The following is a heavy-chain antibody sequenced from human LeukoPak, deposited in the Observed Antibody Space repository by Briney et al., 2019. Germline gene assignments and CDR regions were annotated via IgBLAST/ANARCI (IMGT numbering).Heavy chain of an antibody. CDR3: ARDIAVAGRNDFDY. Sequence: GGSLRLSCAASGFTFSSYSMNWVRQAPGKGLEWVSYISSSSSTIYYADSVKGRFTISRDNAKNSLYLQMNSLRAEDTAVYYCARDIAVAGRNDFDYWGQGTLVTVSS. V-gene: IGHV3-48*01. CDR1: GFTFSSYS. D-gene: IGHD6-19*01. CDR2: ISSSSSTI. J-gene: IGHJ4*02.